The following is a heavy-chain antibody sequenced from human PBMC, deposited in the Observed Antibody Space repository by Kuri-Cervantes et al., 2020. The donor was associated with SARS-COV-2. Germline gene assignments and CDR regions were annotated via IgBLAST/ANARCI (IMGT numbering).Heavy chain of an antibody. CDR1: GGSISSYY. Sequence: GSLRLSCTVSGGSISSYYWSWIRQPAGKGLEWIGRFYTRGSTNHNPSLKSRVTMSVDTSKNQFSLKLSSVTAADTAVYYCAREVYGDYAYDYWGQGTLVTVSS. CDR2: FYTRGST. D-gene: IGHD4-17*01. V-gene: IGHV4-4*07. J-gene: IGHJ4*02. CDR3: AREVYGDYAYDY.